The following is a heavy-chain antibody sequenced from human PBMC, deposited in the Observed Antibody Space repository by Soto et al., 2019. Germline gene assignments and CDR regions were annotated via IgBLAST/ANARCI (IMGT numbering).Heavy chain of an antibody. CDR2: IYYSGST. CDR1: GGSISSYY. J-gene: IGHJ4*02. D-gene: IGHD1-20*01. Sequence: SETLSLTCTVSGGSISSYYWSWIRQPPGKGLEWIGYIYYSGSTNYNPSLKSRVTISVDTSKNQFSLKLSSVTAADTAVYYCARGGYNWNYFDYWGQGTLVTVSS. V-gene: IGHV4-59*01. CDR3: ARGGYNWNYFDY.